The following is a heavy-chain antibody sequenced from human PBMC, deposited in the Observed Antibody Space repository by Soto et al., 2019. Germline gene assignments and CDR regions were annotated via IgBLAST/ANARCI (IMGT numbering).Heavy chain of an antibody. V-gene: IGHV5-51*01. CDR2: IYPGDSDT. CDR3: ARQGSNWNYGAYYYGMDV. Sequence: GESLKISCKGSGDSFTSYWIGWVRQMPGKGLEWMGIIYPGDSDTRYSPSFQGQVTISADKSISTAYLQWSSLKASDTAMYYCARQGSNWNYGAYYYGMDVWGQGTTVTVSS. J-gene: IGHJ6*02. CDR1: GDSFTSYW. D-gene: IGHD1-7*01.